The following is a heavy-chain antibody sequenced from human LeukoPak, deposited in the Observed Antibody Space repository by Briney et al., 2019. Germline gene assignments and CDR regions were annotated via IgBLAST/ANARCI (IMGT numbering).Heavy chain of an antibody. CDR2: ISSSSSYI. CDR1: RFTFSSYS. Sequence: AGGSLRPSCAASRFTFSSYSMNWVRQAPGKGLEWVSSISSSSSYIYYADSVKGRFTISRDKAKNSLYLQMNSLSAEDTAVYYCASDYQLDYWGQGTLVTVSS. CDR3: ASDYQLDY. D-gene: IGHD2-2*01. V-gene: IGHV3-21*01. J-gene: IGHJ4*02.